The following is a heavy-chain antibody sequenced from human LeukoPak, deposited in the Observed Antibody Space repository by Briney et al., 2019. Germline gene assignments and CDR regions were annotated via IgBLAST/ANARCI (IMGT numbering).Heavy chain of an antibody. Sequence: ASVKVSCKASGGTFSSYAISWVRQAPGQGLEWMGGIIPIFGTANYAQKFQGRVTITADESTSTAYMELSSLRSEDTAVYYCTRERGEYSYVFDYWGQGTLVTVSS. D-gene: IGHD5-18*01. CDR2: IIPIFGTA. CDR1: GGTFSSYA. CDR3: TRERGEYSYVFDY. J-gene: IGHJ4*02. V-gene: IGHV1-69*13.